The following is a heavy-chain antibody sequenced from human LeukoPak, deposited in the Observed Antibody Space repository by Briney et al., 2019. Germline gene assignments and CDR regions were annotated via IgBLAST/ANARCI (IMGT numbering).Heavy chain of an antibody. CDR3: AKDLARSARGFCSGGSCGFDY. CDR2: ISGSTGSI. Sequence: PGGSLRLSCTASGFTFSSYAMSWVRQSPGKGLEWVSGISGSTGSIYYADSVKGRFTISRDNSKNTLYLQMNSLRAEDTALYYCAKDLARSARGFCSGGSCGFDYWAQGTLVTVSS. J-gene: IGHJ4*02. V-gene: IGHV3-23*01. CDR1: GFTFSSYA. D-gene: IGHD2-15*01.